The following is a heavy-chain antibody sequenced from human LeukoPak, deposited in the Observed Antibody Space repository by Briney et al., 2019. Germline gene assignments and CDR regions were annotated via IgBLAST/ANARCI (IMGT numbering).Heavy chain of an antibody. CDR1: GGSISSYY. J-gene: IGHJ4*02. D-gene: IGHD5-18*01. CDR3: AREGGYSYGYLDY. V-gene: IGHV4-59*01. CDR2: IYYSGST. Sequence: SGTLSLTCTVSGGSISSYYWSWIRQPPGKGLEWIGYIYYSGSTNYNPSLKSRVTISVDTSKNQFSLKLSPVTAADTAVYYCAREGGYSYGYLDYWGQGTLVTVSS.